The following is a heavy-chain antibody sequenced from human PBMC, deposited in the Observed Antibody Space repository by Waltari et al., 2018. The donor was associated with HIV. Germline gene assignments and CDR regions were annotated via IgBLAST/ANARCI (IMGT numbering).Heavy chain of an antibody. J-gene: IGHJ5*02. V-gene: IGHV3-21*01. CDR1: GFTFSSYS. CDR3: ARASTARISLLFDP. CDR2: ISSSSSYI. Sequence: EVQLVESGGGLVKPGGSLRLSCAASGFTFSSYSMNWVRQAPGKGLEWVSSISSSSSYIYYADSVKGRFTISRDNAKNSLYLQMNSLRAEDTAVYYCARASTARISLLFDPWGQGTLVTVSS. D-gene: IGHD4-17*01.